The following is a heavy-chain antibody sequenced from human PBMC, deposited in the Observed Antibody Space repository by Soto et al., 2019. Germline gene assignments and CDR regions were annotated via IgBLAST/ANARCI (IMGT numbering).Heavy chain of an antibody. D-gene: IGHD3-3*01. CDR1: GGSISSGGYS. V-gene: IGHV4-30-2*01. Sequence: SETLSLTCAVAGGSISSGGYSCSWIRQPPGKGLAWIGYIYHSGSTDYNPSLKGRVTISVDRSKNQFSLKLSSVTAADTAVYYCARQREWLLTYYFDYWGQGTLVTVSS. CDR3: ARQREWLLTYYFDY. CDR2: IYHSGST. J-gene: IGHJ4*02.